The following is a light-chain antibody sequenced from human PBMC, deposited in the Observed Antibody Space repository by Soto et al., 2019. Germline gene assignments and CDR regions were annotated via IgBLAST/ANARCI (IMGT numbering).Light chain of an antibody. Sequence: DVVMTQTPLSLSVTPGQPASIFCKASQSLLHSDGVTYLYWYVQKPGQPLQLLIYEVSNRFSGVPDRFSGSGAATEFTLKISRVEAEDVGVYYCMQSVQLPRGLTFGGGTKVEIK. CDR1: QSLLHSDGVTY. J-gene: IGKJ4*01. CDR2: EVS. V-gene: IGKV2D-29*01. CDR3: MQSVQLPRGLT.